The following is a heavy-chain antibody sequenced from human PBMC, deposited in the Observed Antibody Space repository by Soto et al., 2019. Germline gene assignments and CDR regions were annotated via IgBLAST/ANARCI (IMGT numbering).Heavy chain of an antibody. V-gene: IGHV4-38-2*01. J-gene: IGHJ4*02. CDR1: GYSITSGFY. CDR3: TRGAGAPWVRFDS. Sequence: SETLSLTCGVSGYSITSGFYWGWVRQSPGKGLEWIGSISYSAKTFYNPSLASRLSIAVDTSMNQFSLRLTSVTAADTALYYCTRGAGAPWVRFDSWGQGALVT. CDR2: ISYSAKT. D-gene: IGHD3-22*01.